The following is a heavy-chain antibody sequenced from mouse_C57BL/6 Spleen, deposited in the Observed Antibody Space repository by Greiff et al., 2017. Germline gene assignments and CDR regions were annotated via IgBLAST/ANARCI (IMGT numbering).Heavy chain of an antibody. CDR1: GYSFTSYY. CDR2: IYPGSGNT. V-gene: IGHV1-66*01. J-gene: IGHJ2*01. CDR3: ARAAYYGSNYFDY. D-gene: IGHD1-1*01. Sequence: VKLQESGPELVKPGASVKISCKASGYSFTSYYIHWVKQRPGQGLEWIGWIYPGSGNTKYNEKFKGKATLTADTSSSTAYMQLSSLTSEDSAVYYCARAAYYGSNYFDYWGQGTTLTVSS.